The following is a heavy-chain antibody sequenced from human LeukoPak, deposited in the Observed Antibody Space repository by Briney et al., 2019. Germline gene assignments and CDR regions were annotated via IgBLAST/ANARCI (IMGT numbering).Heavy chain of an antibody. Sequence: GGSLRLSCAASGFTFSGYWMSWVRQAPGRGLEWVATIKQDESEKTYVDSVEGRFTSSRDNAKSSLFLQMDSLRAEDTAVYYCARFGVDAAIDYWGQGTLVTVSS. CDR3: ARFGVDAAIDY. CDR1: GFTFSGYW. J-gene: IGHJ4*02. D-gene: IGHD3-3*01. CDR2: IKQDESEK. V-gene: IGHV3-7*01.